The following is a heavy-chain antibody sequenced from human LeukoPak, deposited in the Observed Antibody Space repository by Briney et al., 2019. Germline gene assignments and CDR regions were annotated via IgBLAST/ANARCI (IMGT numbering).Heavy chain of an antibody. CDR1: GGSISRHY. CDR2: IYYSGST. Sequence: SETLSLTCTVSGGSISRHYWSWIRQPPGKGLEWIGYIYYSGSTNYNPSLKSRVTISVDTSKNQFSLKLSSVTAADTAVYYCARLSQRPYTYWYFDLGGRGTLVMVSS. D-gene: IGHD3-16*01. CDR3: ARLSQRPYTYWYFDL. J-gene: IGHJ2*01. V-gene: IGHV4-59*08.